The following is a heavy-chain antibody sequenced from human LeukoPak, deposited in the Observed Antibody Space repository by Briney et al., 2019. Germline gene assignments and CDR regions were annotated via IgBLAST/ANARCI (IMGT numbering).Heavy chain of an antibody. J-gene: IGHJ3*02. V-gene: IGHV3-23*01. D-gene: IGHD3-10*01. CDR2: ISGSGGST. CDR3: AKGSLWVREEGDSFEI. Sequence: PGGSLRLSCAASGFTFSSYAMSWVRQAPGKGLEWVSAISGSGGSTYYADSVKGRFTISRDNSKNTLYLQMNSLRAEDTAVYYCAKGSLWVREEGDSFEILGQRTNVTV. CDR1: GFTFSSYA.